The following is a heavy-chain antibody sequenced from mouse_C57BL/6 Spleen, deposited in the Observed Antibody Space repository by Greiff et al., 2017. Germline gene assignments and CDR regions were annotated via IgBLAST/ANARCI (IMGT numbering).Heavy chain of an antibody. CDR1: GYTFTSYW. Sequence: VQLQQPGAELVRPGTSVKLSCKASGYTFTSYWMHWVKQRPGQGLEWIGVIDPSDSYTNYNQKFKGKATLTVDTSSSTAYMQLSSLTSEDSAVXYCARSYYGSSYWFAYWGQGTLVTVSA. CDR3: ARSYYGSSYWFAY. J-gene: IGHJ3*01. D-gene: IGHD1-1*01. CDR2: IDPSDSYT. V-gene: IGHV1-59*01.